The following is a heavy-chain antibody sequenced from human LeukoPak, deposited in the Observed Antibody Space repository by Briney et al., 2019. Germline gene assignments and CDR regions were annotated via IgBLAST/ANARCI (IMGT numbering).Heavy chain of an antibody. J-gene: IGHJ5*02. CDR3: ARGPNWFDP. V-gene: IGHV6-1*01. CDR1: GDSFSSNSGA. CDR2: TYYRSQWYN. Sequence: SQTLSLTCAISGDSFSSNSGAWAWIRQSPSRGLEFLGRTYYRSQWYNDYTISVKSRISINADTSKNQFSLQLRSVTPDDTAVYYCARGPNWFDPWGQGILVTVSS.